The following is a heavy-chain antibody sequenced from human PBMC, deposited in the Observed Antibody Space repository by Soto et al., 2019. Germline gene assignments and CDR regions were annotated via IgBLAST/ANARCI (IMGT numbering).Heavy chain of an antibody. J-gene: IGHJ4*02. CDR2: ISSSSSYI. CDR1: GFTFSSYS. Sequence: GGSLRLSCAASGFTFSSYSMNWVRQAPGKGLEWVSSISSSSSYIYYADSVKGRFTISRDNAKNSLYLQMNSLRAEDTAVYYCARMSFGLLSSSPDYWGQGTLVTVSS. D-gene: IGHD6-13*01. V-gene: IGHV3-21*01. CDR3: ARMSFGLLSSSPDY.